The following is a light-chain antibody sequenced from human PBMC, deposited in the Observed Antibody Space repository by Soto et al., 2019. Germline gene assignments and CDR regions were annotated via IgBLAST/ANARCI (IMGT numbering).Light chain of an antibody. J-gene: IGKJ1*01. V-gene: IGKV3-15*01. CDR1: QSVNRY. Sequence: DIVLTQSPATLSLSPGERATLSCRASQSVNRYLAWYQQKPGQAPRLLIYGASTRATGIPARSSGSGSGTEFTLTISSLQSEDSAVYYCQQYNSWPPKTFGQGTRWIS. CDR3: QQYNSWPPKT. CDR2: GAS.